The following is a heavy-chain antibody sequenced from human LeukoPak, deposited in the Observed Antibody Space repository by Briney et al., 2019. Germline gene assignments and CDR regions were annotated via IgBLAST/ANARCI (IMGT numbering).Heavy chain of an antibody. Sequence: PGGSLRLSCAASGFTFSNYHMIWVRRAPGKGLEWVPYINNSGTKIYYADSVKGRFTISRDNAKNSLYLQMNSLRAEDTAVYYCAREVGYCDTASCRGDYYYFYMDVWGKGTTVTVSS. D-gene: IGHD2-15*01. CDR1: GFTFSNYH. CDR2: INNSGTKI. V-gene: IGHV3-48*04. J-gene: IGHJ6*03. CDR3: AREVGYCDTASCRGDYYYFYMDV.